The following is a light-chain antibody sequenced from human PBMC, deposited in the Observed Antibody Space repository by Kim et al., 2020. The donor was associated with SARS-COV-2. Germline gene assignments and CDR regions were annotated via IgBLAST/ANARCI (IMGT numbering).Light chain of an antibody. V-gene: IGKV2-30*01. CDR2: KGS. J-gene: IGKJ1*01. Sequence: DVVMTQSPLSLPVTLGQPAAISCRSSQSLVYIDGNTYLNWVQQRPGQSQSRLIYKGSNRDSRVPDRFSGSGSGTDFTLRISRVEGEGVGSYYGMQATHWPPTFGDGPKMDIK. CDR3: MQATHWPPT. CDR1: QSLVYIDGNTY.